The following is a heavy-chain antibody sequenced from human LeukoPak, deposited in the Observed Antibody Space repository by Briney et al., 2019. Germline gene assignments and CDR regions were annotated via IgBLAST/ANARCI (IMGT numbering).Heavy chain of an antibody. D-gene: IGHD3-22*01. CDR3: AEANYYDSSGDLGFDP. Sequence: ASVKVSCKASGYTFTSYGISWVRQAPGQGLEWMGWTSAYNGNTNYARKLQGRVTMTTDTSTSTAYMELRSLRSDDTAVYYCAEANYYDSSGDLGFDPWGQGTLVTVSS. CDR1: GYTFTSYG. V-gene: IGHV1-18*01. CDR2: TSAYNGNT. J-gene: IGHJ5*02.